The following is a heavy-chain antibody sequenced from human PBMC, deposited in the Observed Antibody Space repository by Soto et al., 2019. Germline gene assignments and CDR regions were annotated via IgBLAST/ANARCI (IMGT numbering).Heavy chain of an antibody. CDR3: ARRNGTTFNWLDP. V-gene: IGHV4-39*01. Sequence: PSETLSLTCTVSGGSISSSSYYWGWIRQPPGKGLEWIGSIYYSGSTYYNPSLKSRVTISVDTSKNQFSLKLSSVTAADTAVYYCARRNGTTFNWLDPWGQGTLVTVSS. J-gene: IGHJ5*02. CDR1: GGSISSSSYY. D-gene: IGHD1-7*01. CDR2: IYYSGST.